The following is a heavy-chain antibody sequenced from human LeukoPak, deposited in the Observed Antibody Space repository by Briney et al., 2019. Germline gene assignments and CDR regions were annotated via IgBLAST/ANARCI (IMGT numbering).Heavy chain of an antibody. Sequence: SQTLSLTCTVSGGSISSGDYYWSWIRQPPGKGLEWIGYIYYSGSTYYNPSLKSRVTISVDTSKNQFFLKLSSVTAADTAVYYCARNGQDYDSSGYYRFDYWGQGTLVTVSS. CDR3: ARNGQDYDSSGYYRFDY. J-gene: IGHJ4*02. CDR2: IYYSGST. CDR1: GGSISSGDYY. D-gene: IGHD3-22*01. V-gene: IGHV4-30-4*01.